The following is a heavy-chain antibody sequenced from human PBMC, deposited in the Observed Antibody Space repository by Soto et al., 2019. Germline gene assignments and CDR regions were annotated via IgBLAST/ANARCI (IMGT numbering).Heavy chain of an antibody. CDR2: ISGSGGST. J-gene: IGHJ4*02. D-gene: IGHD3-3*01. CDR3: AKAIGSTIFHLEIDY. V-gene: IGHV3-23*01. Sequence: PGGSLRLSCAASGFTFSSYAMSWVRQAPGKGLEWVSAISGSGGSTYYADSVKGRFTISRDNSKNTLYLQMNSLRAEDTAVYYCAKAIGSTIFHLEIDYWGQGTLVTVSS. CDR1: GFTFSSYA.